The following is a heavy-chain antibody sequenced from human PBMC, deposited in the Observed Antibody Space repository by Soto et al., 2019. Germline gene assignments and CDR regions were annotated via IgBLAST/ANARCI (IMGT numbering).Heavy chain of an antibody. CDR3: AKDSASEPASSSWTDYYYGMDV. Sequence: QVQLVESGGGVVQPGRSLRLSCAASGFTFSSYGMHWVRQAPGKGLEWVAVISYDGSNKYYADSVKGRFTISRDNSKNTLYLQMNSLRAEDTAVYYCAKDSASEPASSSWTDYYYGMDVWGQGTTVTVSS. CDR2: ISYDGSNK. J-gene: IGHJ6*02. D-gene: IGHD6-13*01. CDR1: GFTFSSYG. V-gene: IGHV3-30*18.